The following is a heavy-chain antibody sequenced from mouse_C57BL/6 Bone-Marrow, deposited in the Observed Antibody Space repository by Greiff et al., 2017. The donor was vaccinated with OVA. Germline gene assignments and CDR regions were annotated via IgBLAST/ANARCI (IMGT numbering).Heavy chain of an antibody. CDR2: ISYSGST. V-gene: IGHV3-8*01. D-gene: IGHD1-1*01. Sequence: DVQLQESGPGLAKPSQTLSLTCSATGYSITSDYWNWIRKFPGNKLEYIGYISYSGSTYYNPSLNRRISIIRDTSKNQYYLQLNSMTTEDTATYYCARYRYYGSSYRWYFDVGGTGTTVTVSS. CDR1: GYSITSDY. CDR3: ARYRYYGSSYRWYFDV. J-gene: IGHJ1*03.